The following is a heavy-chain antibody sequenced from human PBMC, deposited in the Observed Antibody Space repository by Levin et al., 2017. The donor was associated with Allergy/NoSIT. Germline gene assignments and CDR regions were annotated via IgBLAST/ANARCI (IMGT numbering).Heavy chain of an antibody. CDR1: GFTFSSYS. CDR3: AGEDSGWYVGWFDP. Sequence: GESLKISCAASGFTFSSYSMNWVRQAPGKGLEWVSYISCSSSNIYYADSVKGRFTISRDNAKNSLYLQMNSLRAEDTAVYYCAGEDSGWYVGWFDPWGQGTLVTVSS. V-gene: IGHV3-48*01. J-gene: IGHJ5*02. D-gene: IGHD6-19*01. CDR2: ISCSSSNI.